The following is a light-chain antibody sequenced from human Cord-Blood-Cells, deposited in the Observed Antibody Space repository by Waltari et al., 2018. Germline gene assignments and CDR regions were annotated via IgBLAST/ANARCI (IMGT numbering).Light chain of an antibody. V-gene: IGLV3-1*01. CDR3: QAWDSSTGV. Sequence: SYELTQPPSVSVSPGPTASITCSGDKLGDKYACWYQQKPGQSPVLVIYQDSKWPSGIPERFSGSNSGNTATLTISGTQAMDEADYYCQAWDSSTGVFGGGTKLTVL. CDR1: KLGDKY. J-gene: IGLJ2*01. CDR2: QDS.